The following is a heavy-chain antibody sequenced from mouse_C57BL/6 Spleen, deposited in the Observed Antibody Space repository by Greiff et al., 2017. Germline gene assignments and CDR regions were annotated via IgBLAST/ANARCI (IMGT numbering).Heavy chain of an antibody. CDR1: GFTFSSYG. CDR3: ARHKITTVVEGGYAMDY. J-gene: IGHJ4*01. CDR2: ISSGGSYT. Sequence: EVKVVESGGDLVKPGGSLKLSCAASGFTFSSYGMSWVRQTPDKRLEWVATISSGGSYTYYPDSVKGRFTISRDNAKNTLYLQMSSLKSEDTAMYYCARHKITTVVEGGYAMDYWGQGTSVTVSS. V-gene: IGHV5-6*01. D-gene: IGHD1-1*01.